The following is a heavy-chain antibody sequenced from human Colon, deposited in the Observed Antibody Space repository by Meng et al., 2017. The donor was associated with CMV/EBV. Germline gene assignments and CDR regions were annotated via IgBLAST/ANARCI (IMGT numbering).Heavy chain of an antibody. J-gene: IGHJ4*02. D-gene: IGHD3-9*01. Sequence: VERQESGPGRVKPSGTLSLPCAVSGGSISSSNWWSWVRQPPGKGLEWIGEIYHSGSTNYNPSLKSRVTISVDKSKNQFSLKLSSVTAADTAVYYCARGRPYSLRYFDWLLLDFDYWGQGTLVTVSS. CDR3: ARGRPYSLRYFDWLLLDFDY. CDR2: IYHSGST. CDR1: GGSISSSNW. V-gene: IGHV4-4*02.